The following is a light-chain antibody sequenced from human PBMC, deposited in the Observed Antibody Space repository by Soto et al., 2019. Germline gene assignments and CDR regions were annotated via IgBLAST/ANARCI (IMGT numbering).Light chain of an antibody. J-gene: IGLJ1*01. V-gene: IGLV2-14*03. Sequence: QSLLTQPASVSGSPGQSITISCTGTSSDVGGYNYVSWYQHHPGKAPKLMIYDVSNRPSGVSNRSSGSKSGNTASLTISGLQPEDEADYYCCSYTTSNTRQIVFGTGTKVTVL. CDR1: SSDVGGYNY. CDR2: DVS. CDR3: CSYTTSNTRQIV.